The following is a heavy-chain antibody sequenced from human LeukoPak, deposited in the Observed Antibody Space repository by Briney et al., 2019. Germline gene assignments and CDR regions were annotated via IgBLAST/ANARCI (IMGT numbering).Heavy chain of an antibody. CDR3: AREGRRDYYYYYYYMDV. D-gene: IGHD4-17*01. Sequence: GGSLRLSCAASGFTFSSYWMSWVRQAPGKGLEWVANIKQDGSEKKYVDSVKGRFTISRDDAKNSLYLQMNSLRVEDTAVYYCAREGRRDYYYYYYYMDVWGKGTTVTVSS. CDR2: IKQDGSEK. CDR1: GFTFSSYW. J-gene: IGHJ6*03. V-gene: IGHV3-7*01.